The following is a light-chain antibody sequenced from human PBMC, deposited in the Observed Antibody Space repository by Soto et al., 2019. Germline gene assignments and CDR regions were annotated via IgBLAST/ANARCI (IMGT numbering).Light chain of an antibody. CDR2: DAS. J-gene: IGKJ1*01. CDR3: QQYNSYPWT. CDR1: QNIRSR. V-gene: IGKV1-5*01. Sequence: DFPMTQSPSTLSASVGDRVTITCRASQNIRSRLAWFQQKPGKAPKLLIYDASSLESGVPSRFSGSGSGTEFTLTISSLQPDDFATYYCQQYNSYPWTFGQGTKVDIK.